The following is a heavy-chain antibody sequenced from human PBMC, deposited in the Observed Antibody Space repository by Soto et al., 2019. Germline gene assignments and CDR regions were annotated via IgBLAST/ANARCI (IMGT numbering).Heavy chain of an antibody. CDR1: GFTFSNYA. CDR3: AKGVLYCSGGSCYSSYYYYAMDV. Sequence: PGGSLRLSCAASGFTFSNYAMSWVRQAPGKGLEWVSAISGSGGNAYYADSVKGRFTISRDNSKNTLYLQMNSLRAEDTAVYYCAKGVLYCSGGSCYSSYYYYAMDVWGQGTTVTVSS. V-gene: IGHV3-23*01. CDR2: ISGSGGNA. D-gene: IGHD2-15*01. J-gene: IGHJ6*02.